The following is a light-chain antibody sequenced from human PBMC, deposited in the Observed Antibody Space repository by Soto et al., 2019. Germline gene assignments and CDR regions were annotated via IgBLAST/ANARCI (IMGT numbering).Light chain of an antibody. CDR2: DVS. CDR1: ESIGRY. Sequence: EIVLTQSPATLSLYPGDRATLSCRASESIGRYLAWYQQKPGQVPRLLIYDVSNRATDIPARFSGSGSGADFTLTISSLEAEDSAVYYCQQRADWPLLTLGGGTKVEIK. CDR3: QQRADWPLLT. J-gene: IGKJ4*01. V-gene: IGKV3-11*01.